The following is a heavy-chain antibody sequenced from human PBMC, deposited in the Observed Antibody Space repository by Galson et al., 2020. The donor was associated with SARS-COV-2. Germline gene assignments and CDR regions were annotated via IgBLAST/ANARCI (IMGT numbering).Heavy chain of an antibody. CDR1: GFTFADYA. J-gene: IGHJ2*01. CDR3: AKVGMIPDWYFDL. D-gene: IGHD3-16*01. V-gene: IGHV3-9*01. CDR2: ISWNSGSI. Sequence: GGSLRLSCAASGFTFADYAMHWVRQAPGKGLEWVSGISWNSGSIGYADSVKGRFTISRDNAKNSLYLQMNSLRAEDTALYYCAKVGMIPDWYFDLWGRGTLVTVSS.